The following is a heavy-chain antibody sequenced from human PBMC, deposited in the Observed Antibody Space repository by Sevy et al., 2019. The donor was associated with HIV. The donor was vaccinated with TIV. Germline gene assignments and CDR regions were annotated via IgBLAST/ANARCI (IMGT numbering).Heavy chain of an antibody. CDR2: FDPDDGET. D-gene: IGHD3-22*01. CDR1: GYTLSELS. CDR3: ATAREYYSDNSGYLDY. V-gene: IGHV1-24*01. J-gene: IGHJ4*02. Sequence: ASVKVSCKVSGYTLSELSMHWVRQPPGKGLEWMGRFDPDDGETIYAQRFQGRVTMTNDTSADTAYMELSILRSEDTAMYYCATAREYYSDNSGYLDYWGQGTPVTVSS.